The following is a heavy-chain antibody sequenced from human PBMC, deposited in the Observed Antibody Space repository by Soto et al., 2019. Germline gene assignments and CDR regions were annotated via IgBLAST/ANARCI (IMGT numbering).Heavy chain of an antibody. CDR2: ISGGGDTT. V-gene: IGHV3-23*01. CDR1: GFTFNNYA. CDR3: AKGRGGSGSLTPRVDF. J-gene: IGHJ4*02. D-gene: IGHD3-10*01. Sequence: EVQLLESGGGLVQPGGSLRLSCAASGFTFNNYAMTWVRQAPGKGLEWVSAISGGGDTTSSADSVKGRFTVSRDGSKNTLYLQMSSLRAEDTALSYCAKGRGGSGSLTPRVDFWGQGTLVTVSS.